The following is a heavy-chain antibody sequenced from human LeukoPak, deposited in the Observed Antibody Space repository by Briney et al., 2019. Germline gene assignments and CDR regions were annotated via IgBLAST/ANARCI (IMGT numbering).Heavy chain of an antibody. Sequence: PSETLSLTCTVSGDSISSYYWSWIRQPPGKGLEWIGHIYYSGSTNYNPSLKSRVTISLDTTKNQFSLKLSSVTAADTAVYYCARRFDSWGQGTLVAVSS. V-gene: IGHV4-59*01. J-gene: IGHJ4*02. CDR1: GDSISSYY. CDR2: IYYSGST. CDR3: ARRFDS.